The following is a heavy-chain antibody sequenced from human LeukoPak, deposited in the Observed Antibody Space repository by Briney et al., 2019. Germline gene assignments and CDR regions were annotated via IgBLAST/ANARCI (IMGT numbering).Heavy chain of an antibody. CDR3: ARGGYSSSWYFDY. D-gene: IGHD6-13*01. V-gene: IGHV4-59*01. CDR2: VHYSGST. Sequence: PSETLSLTCTVSGGSITSYYWSWIRQPPGKGLEWIGYVHYSGSTSYKPSLRSRVTISVDTSKNHFTLKLSSVTAADTAVYYCARGGYSSSWYFDYWGQGTLATVSS. CDR1: GGSITSYY. J-gene: IGHJ4*02.